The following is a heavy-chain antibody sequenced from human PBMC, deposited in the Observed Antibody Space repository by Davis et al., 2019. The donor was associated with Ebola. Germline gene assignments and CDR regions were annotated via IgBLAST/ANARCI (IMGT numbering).Heavy chain of an antibody. J-gene: IGHJ6*02. CDR1: GGSISSYY. V-gene: IGHV4-34*01. CDR3: SVVDPLGYYYGMDV. CDR2: INHSGST. Sequence: PSETLSLTCTVSGGSISSYYWSWIRQPPGKGLEWIGEINHSGSTNYNPSLKSRVTISVDTSKNQFSLKLSSVTAADTAVYYCSVVDPLGYYYGMDVWGQGTTVTVSS. D-gene: IGHD2-2*01.